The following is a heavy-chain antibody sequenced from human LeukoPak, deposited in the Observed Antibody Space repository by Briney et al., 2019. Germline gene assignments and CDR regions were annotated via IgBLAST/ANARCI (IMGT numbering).Heavy chain of an antibody. CDR1: GGSIRTYY. D-gene: IGHD1-7*01. J-gene: IGHJ4*02. CDR2: IYTSGCT. CDR3: ARARGDGTSYYFDY. V-gene: IGHV4-4*07. Sequence: SETLSLTCTVSGGSIRTYYWSWIRQPAGKGLEWIGRIYTSGCTKYNPSLKNRVTMSVDTSKNHFSLKLSSVTAADTAVYYCARARGDGTSYYFDYWGQGTLVTVSS.